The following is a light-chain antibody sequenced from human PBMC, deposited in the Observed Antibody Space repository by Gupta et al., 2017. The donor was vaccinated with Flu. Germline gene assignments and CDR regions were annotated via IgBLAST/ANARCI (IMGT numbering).Light chain of an antibody. J-gene: IGKJ2*01. CDR2: WAS. V-gene: IGKV4-1*01. CDR3: QQYAGTPHT. Sequence: DIVMTQSPDSLAVSLGERATINCKSSQSVLYSSNNKNYLAWYQQKPGQPPKLLIYWASTRESGVPDRFSASGSGTDFTLTISSLQAEDVAVYYCQQYAGTPHTFGQGTKLELK. CDR1: QSVLYSSNNKNY.